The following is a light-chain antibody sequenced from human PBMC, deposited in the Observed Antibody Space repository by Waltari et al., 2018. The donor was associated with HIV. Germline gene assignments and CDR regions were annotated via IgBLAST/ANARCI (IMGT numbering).Light chain of an antibody. J-gene: IGLJ2*01. CDR2: HVS. CDR3: TSYTSSNTLVI. V-gene: IGLV2-14*03. Sequence: QSALTQPASVSGSPGQSITISCTGTSSDAGGYNYVSWYQQHPGKAPKPMIYHVSNRPSGVSNRFSGSKSGNTASLTISGLQAEDEADYYCTSYTSSNTLVIFGGGTKLTVL. CDR1: SSDAGGYNY.